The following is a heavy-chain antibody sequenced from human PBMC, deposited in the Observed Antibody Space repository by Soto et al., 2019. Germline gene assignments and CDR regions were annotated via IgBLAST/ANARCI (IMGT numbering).Heavy chain of an antibody. Sequence: QVQLVQSGAEVKKPGASVKVSCKASGYTFITYDINWVRQATGQGLEWVGWVNPDSGKTDYALKFQGRVTMTRNTSIRTVYMELSVLRAEDTAVYYCARGKWFDPWGQGTLVTVST. CDR3: ARGKWFDP. J-gene: IGHJ5*02. CDR1: GYTFITYD. V-gene: IGHV1-8*01. CDR2: VNPDSGKT.